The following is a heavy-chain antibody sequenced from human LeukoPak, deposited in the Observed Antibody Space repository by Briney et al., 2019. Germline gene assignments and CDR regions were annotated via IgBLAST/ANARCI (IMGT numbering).Heavy chain of an antibody. CDR3: AREIGGSYPEDY. J-gene: IGHJ4*02. V-gene: IGHV1-46*01. CDR1: GYTFTSYY. Sequence: ASVKVSCKASGYTFTSYYMHWVRQAPGQGLEWMGIINPSGGSTSYAQKFQGRVTMTRDTSISTAYMELSRLRSDDTAVYYCAREIGGSYPEDYWGQGTLVTVSS. CDR2: INPSGGST. D-gene: IGHD1-26*01.